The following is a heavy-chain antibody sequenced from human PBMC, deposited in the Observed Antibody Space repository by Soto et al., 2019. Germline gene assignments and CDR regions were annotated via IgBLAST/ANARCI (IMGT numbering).Heavy chain of an antibody. Sequence: PGGSLRLSCAASGFTFSSYAMSWVRQAPGKGLEWVSAISGSGGSTYYADSVKGRFTISRDNSKNTLYLQMNSLRAEDTAVYYCAKNGRIRFLECVFDPWGQGTLVTVSS. J-gene: IGHJ5*02. CDR1: GFTFSSYA. CDR3: AKNGRIRFLECVFDP. D-gene: IGHD3-3*01. CDR2: ISGSGGST. V-gene: IGHV3-23*01.